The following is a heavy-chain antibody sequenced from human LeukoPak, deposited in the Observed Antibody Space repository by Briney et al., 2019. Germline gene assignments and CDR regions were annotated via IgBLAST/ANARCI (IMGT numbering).Heavy chain of an antibody. Sequence: AASVKVSCKASGYTFTSYGISWVRQAPGQGLEWMGWISAYNGNTNYAQKLQGRVTMTTDTSTSTAYMELRSLRSDDTAVYYCARDCGGDCYSDAFDIWGQGTMVTVSS. CDR1: GYTFTSYG. V-gene: IGHV1-18*01. D-gene: IGHD2-21*02. CDR2: ISAYNGNT. J-gene: IGHJ3*02. CDR3: ARDCGGDCYSDAFDI.